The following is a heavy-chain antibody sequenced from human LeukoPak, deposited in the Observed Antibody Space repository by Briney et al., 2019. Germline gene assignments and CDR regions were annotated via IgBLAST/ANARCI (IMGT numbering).Heavy chain of an antibody. J-gene: IGHJ4*02. CDR3: ARLGSGLDY. V-gene: IGHV5-51*01. Sequence: VESLKISCQGSGYSFSNSWIAWVRQMPGKGLEWMGIIYPSDSETRYSPSFQGQVTFSAAKSISTAYLQWSSLKASDTAIFYCARLGSGLDYWGQGTLVTVSS. CDR2: IYPSDSET. CDR1: GYSFSNSW. D-gene: IGHD5-12*01.